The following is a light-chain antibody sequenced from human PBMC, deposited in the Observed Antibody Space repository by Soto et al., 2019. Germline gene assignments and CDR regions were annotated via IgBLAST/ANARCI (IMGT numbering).Light chain of an antibody. V-gene: IGKV3-15*01. CDR2: GAS. Sequence: EIVLTQSPGTLSLSPGERATLSCRASQSVSSSHLAWYQQKPGQAPRLLMHGASTRATGIPASFSGSGSGTEFTLTISSLQSEDFAVYYCQHYNNWPPEFGQGTKVDI. CDR3: QHYNNWPPE. J-gene: IGKJ1*01. CDR1: QSVSSSH.